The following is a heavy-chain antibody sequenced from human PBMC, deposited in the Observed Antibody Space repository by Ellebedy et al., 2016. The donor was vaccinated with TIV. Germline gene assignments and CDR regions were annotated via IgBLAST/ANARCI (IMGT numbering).Heavy chain of an antibody. CDR2: IKQDGSEK. J-gene: IGHJ4*02. CDR3: ARTTMLRGVIISPIILFDY. CDR1: GFTFRNYW. Sequence: GGSLRLSXEASGFTFRNYWMNWVRQAPGKGLEWVANIKQDGSEKKYVDSVKGRFTISRDNAKNSLYLQMNSLRAEDTAVYYCARTTMLRGVIISPIILFDYWGQGTLVTVSS. V-gene: IGHV3-7*01. D-gene: IGHD3-10*01.